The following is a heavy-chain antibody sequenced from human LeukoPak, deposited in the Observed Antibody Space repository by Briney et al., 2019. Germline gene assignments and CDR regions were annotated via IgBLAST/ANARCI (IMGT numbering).Heavy chain of an antibody. D-gene: IGHD2-15*01. J-gene: IGHJ5*02. CDR3: AREGCSGGSCYKWFDP. CDR1: GGSISSYY. V-gene: IGHV4-59*01. CDR2: IYYSGST. Sequence: PSETLSLTCTVSGGSISSYYWSWIREPPGKGLEWIGYIYYSGSTNYNPSLKSRVTISVDTSKSQFSLKLSSVTAADTAVYYCAREGCSGGSCYKWFDPWGQGTLVTVSS.